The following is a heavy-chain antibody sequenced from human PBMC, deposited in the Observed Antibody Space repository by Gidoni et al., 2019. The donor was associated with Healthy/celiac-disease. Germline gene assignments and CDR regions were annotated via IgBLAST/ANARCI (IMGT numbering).Heavy chain of an antibody. D-gene: IGHD3-22*01. J-gene: IGHJ4*02. CDR2: INHSGST. CDR3: ASTVTYYYDSSGYYSFDY. Sequence: QVQLQQWGAGLLKHSETLSLTCAVYGGYFSGYYWRWIRQPPGKGLEWIGEINHSGSTNYNPSLKSRVPISVDTSKNQFSRKLSSVTAADTAVYYCASTVTYYYDSSGYYSFDYWGQGTLVTVSS. CDR1: GGYFSGYY. V-gene: IGHV4-34*01.